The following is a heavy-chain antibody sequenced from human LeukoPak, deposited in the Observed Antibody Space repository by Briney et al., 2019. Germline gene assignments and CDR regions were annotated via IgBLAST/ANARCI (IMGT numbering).Heavy chain of an antibody. D-gene: IGHD5-24*01. V-gene: IGHV4-59*08. J-gene: IGHJ4*02. Sequence: PSETLSLTCTVSGGSISSYYWSWIRQPPGKGLEWIGYIYYSGSTNYNPSLKSRVTISVDTSKNQYSLKLSSVTAADTAVYYCATSGGRDGYIYFDYWGQGTLVTVSS. CDR2: IYYSGST. CDR1: GGSISSYY. CDR3: ATSGGRDGYIYFDY.